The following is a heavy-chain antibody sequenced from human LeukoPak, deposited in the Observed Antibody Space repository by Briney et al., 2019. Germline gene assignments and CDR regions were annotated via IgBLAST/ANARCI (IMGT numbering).Heavy chain of an antibody. CDR3: VRRLIAAPAHDY. CDR1: GYTFTSYG. V-gene: IGHV1-18*01. CDR2: ISAYNGNT. D-gene: IGHD6-6*01. Sequence: HGASVKVSCKASGYTFTSYGISWVRQAPGQGLEWMGWISAYNGNTNYAQKLQGRVTMTTDTSTSTAYMELRSLRSDDTAVYYCVRRLIAAPAHDYWGQGTLVTVSS. J-gene: IGHJ4*02.